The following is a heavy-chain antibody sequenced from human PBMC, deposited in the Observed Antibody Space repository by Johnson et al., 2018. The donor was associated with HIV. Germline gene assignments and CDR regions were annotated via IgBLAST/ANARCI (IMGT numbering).Heavy chain of an antibody. CDR2: MNQDGSKK. V-gene: IGHV3-7*05. CDR3: AREGRFLGAFDI. Sequence: VQLVESGGGLIQPGGSLRLSCAASGFTVSGNYMSWVRQAPGKGLEWVANMNQDGSKKCYVDSLRGRFTISRDNAKNSLSLQMTSMRAEDTAIYYCAREGRFLGAFDIWGQGTMVTVSS. D-gene: IGHD2/OR15-2a*01. CDR1: GFTVSGNY. J-gene: IGHJ3*02.